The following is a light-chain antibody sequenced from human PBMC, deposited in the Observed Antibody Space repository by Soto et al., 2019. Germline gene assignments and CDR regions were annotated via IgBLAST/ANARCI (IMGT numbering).Light chain of an antibody. CDR1: QNINTY. CDR3: QQTSSAPFT. J-gene: IGKJ3*01. CDR2: DAA. Sequence: DIQMTQSPYSLSAAVGDRVTIACWASQNINTYLNWYQQKPGKAPKLLIFDAASLQSGVPSRFSGGGSKTDFTLTITSLQPEDFATYYCQQTSSAPFTFGPGTKVDIK. V-gene: IGKV1-39*01.